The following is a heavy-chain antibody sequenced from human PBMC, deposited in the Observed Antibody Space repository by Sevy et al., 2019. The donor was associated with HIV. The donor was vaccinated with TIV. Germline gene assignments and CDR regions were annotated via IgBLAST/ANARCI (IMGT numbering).Heavy chain of an antibody. V-gene: IGHV3-30-3*01. Sequence: GGSLRLSCAASGFTFSSYAMHWVRQAPGKGLEWVAVISYDGSNKYYADSVKGRFTISRENSKNTLYLQMNSLRAEDTAVYYCARDRKVRGVMGYFDYWGQGTLVTVSS. CDR1: GFTFSSYA. J-gene: IGHJ4*02. CDR2: ISYDGSNK. D-gene: IGHD3-10*01. CDR3: ARDRKVRGVMGYFDY.